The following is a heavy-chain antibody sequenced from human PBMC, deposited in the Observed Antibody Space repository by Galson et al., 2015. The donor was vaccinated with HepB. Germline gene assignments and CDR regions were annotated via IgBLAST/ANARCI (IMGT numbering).Heavy chain of an antibody. J-gene: IGHJ5*02. Sequence: SLRLSCAASGFTFSSYSMNWVRQAPGKGLEWISSISSRSSYIYYADSVKGRFTISRDNAKNSLYLQMNSLRAEDTAVYYCARDARYCSSTSCYEGTTDWFDPWGQGTLVTVSS. CDR3: ARDARYCSSTSCYEGTTDWFDP. V-gene: IGHV3-21*01. D-gene: IGHD2-2*01. CDR1: GFTFSSYS. CDR2: ISSRSSYI.